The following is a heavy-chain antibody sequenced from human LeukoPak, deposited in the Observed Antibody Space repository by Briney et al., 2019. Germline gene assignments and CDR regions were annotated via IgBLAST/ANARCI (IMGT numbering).Heavy chain of an antibody. CDR3: ARDLGDILTGYTFLD. V-gene: IGHV1-2*06. J-gene: IGHJ4*02. CDR2: INPNSGGT. Sequence: ASVKVSCKASGYTFTCYYMHWVRQAPGQGLEWMGRINPNSGGTNYAQKFQGRVTMTRDTSISTAYMELSRLRSDDTAVYYCARDLGDILTGYTFLDWGQGTLVTVSS. D-gene: IGHD3-9*01. CDR1: GYTFTCYY.